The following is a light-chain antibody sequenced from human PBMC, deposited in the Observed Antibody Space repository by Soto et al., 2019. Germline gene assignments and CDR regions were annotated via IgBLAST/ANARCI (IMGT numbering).Light chain of an antibody. J-gene: IGKJ1*01. CDR2: GAS. Sequence: EIVLTQSPGTLSLSPGERATLSCRASQSVSSSYLAWYQQKPGQAPRLLIYGASSRATGIPDRFSGSGSGSDFTLTISRLEPEDFAVYYCQQYGSSPGTFGQGTKVVMK. CDR3: QQYGSSPGT. CDR1: QSVSSSY. V-gene: IGKV3-20*01.